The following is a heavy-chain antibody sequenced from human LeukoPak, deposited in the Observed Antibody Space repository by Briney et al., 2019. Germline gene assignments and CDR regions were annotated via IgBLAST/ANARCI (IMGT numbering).Heavy chain of an antibody. CDR2: IWYDGSNK. V-gene: IGHV3-33*01. J-gene: IGHJ4*02. D-gene: IGHD6-13*01. CDR3: ARDRFGIAALDY. Sequence: GGSLRLSCAAFGFTFSSYGMHWVRQAPGKGLEWVAVIWYDGSNKYYADSVKGRFTISRDNSKNTLYLQMNSLRAEDTAVYYCARDRFGIAALDYWGQGTLVTVSS. CDR1: GFTFSSYG.